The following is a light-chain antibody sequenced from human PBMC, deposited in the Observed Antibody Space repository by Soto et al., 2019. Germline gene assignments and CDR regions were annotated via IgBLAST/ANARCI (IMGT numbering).Light chain of an antibody. CDR3: AAWDDSLNGPL. Sequence: QSVLTQPPSASGTPGQRVTISCSGITSNVGNNAVNWYQQLPGKAPKLLIYYDDLLPSGVSDRFSGSKSGTSASLAISGLHSEDEADYYCAAWDDSLNGPLFGGGTKLTVL. J-gene: IGLJ2*01. CDR2: YDD. V-gene: IGLV1-36*01. CDR1: TSNVGNNA.